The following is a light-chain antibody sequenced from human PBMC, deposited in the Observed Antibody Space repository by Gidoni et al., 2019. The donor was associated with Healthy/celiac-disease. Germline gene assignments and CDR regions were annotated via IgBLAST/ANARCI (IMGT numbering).Light chain of an antibody. CDR1: QSLLHSTGYNY. CDR2: FGS. Sequence: DLVLTQSPLSLPVTPGEPASISCRSSQSLLHSTGYNYLDWYLQKPGQSPQLLIYFGSNRASGVHDRFSGSGSGTDFTLKISRVEAEDVGVYYCMPALQTPTFGGGTKVEIK. J-gene: IGKJ4*01. CDR3: MPALQTPT. V-gene: IGKV2-28*01.